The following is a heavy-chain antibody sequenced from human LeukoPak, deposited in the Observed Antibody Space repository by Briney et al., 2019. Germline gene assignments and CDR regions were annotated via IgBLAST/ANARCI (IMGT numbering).Heavy chain of an antibody. Sequence: GGSLRLSCAASGLTFDDYAMHWVRQAPGKGLEWVSGISWNSGSIGYADSVRGRFTISRDNSKNTLYLQMNSLRAEDTAVYYCAKDVGDYWGQGTLVTVSS. V-gene: IGHV3-9*01. CDR2: ISWNSGSI. CDR3: AKDVGDY. CDR1: GLTFDDYA. J-gene: IGHJ4*02.